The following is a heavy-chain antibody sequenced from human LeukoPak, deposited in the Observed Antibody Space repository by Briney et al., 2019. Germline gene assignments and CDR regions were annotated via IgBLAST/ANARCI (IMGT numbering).Heavy chain of an antibody. J-gene: IGHJ6*03. D-gene: IGHD3-10*01. V-gene: IGHV3-23*01. CDR1: GFTFSSHG. Sequence: GGSLRLSCAASGFTFSSHGMSWVRQAPGKGLEWVSAISGSGSSTYYADSVKGRFTMSRDNSKNTLYLQMNSLRAEDTAVYYCAREIKASTYGSGSPMDVWGKGTTVTISS. CDR3: AREIKASTYGSGSPMDV. CDR2: ISGSGSST.